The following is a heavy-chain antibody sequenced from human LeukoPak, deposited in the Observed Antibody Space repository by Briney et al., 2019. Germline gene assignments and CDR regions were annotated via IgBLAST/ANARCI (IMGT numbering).Heavy chain of an antibody. D-gene: IGHD3-3*01. CDR3: ARGVGPDY. J-gene: IGHJ4*02. CDR1: GYTFTNYG. Sequence: GASVKVSCKASGYTFTNYGISWVRQAPGQGLEWMGWISAHNGNTNYAQSFQGRVTLTTDTSTSSAYMELRSLRSDDTAVYYCARGVGPDYWGQGTLVTVSS. V-gene: IGHV1-18*01. CDR2: ISAHNGNT.